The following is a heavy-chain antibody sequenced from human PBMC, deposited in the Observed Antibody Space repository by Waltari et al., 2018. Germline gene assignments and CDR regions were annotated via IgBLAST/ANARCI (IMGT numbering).Heavy chain of an antibody. CDR1: GGSFSGYY. V-gene: IGHV4-34*01. CDR3: AREQDIAAAGPAAFEI. D-gene: IGHD6-13*01. J-gene: IGHJ3*02. Sequence: QVQLQQWGAGLLKPSETLSLTCAVYGGSFSGYYWSWIRQPPGKGLAWSGEINHSGSTNYTRSLKRRVTISVDTSKNQFSLKLSSVTAAETAVYYGAREQDIAAAGPAAFEIWGQGTMVTVSS. CDR2: INHSGST.